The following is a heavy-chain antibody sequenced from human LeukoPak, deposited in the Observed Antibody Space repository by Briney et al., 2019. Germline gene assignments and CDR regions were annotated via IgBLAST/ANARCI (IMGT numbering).Heavy chain of an antibody. V-gene: IGHV1-69*04. CDR1: GGTFSSYA. D-gene: IGHD3-3*01. Sequence: SVKVSCKASGGTFSSYAISWVRQAPGQGLEWMGRIIPIFGITNYAQKFQGRVTITADKSMSTAYMELSSLRSEDTAVYYCARERTAGVVAEFDPWGQGTLVTVSS. J-gene: IGHJ5*02. CDR2: IIPIFGIT. CDR3: ARERTAGVVAEFDP.